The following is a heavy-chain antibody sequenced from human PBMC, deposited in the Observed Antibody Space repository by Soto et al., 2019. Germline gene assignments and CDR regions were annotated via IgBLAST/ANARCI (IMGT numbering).Heavy chain of an antibody. CDR1: GYTFTCYY. J-gene: IGHJ4*03. D-gene: IGHD2-21*01. Sequence: ASVKVSCKASGYTFTCYYMHWVRQAPGQGLEWMGIINPSGGSTSYAQKFQGRVTMTRDTSTSTVYMELSSLRSEDTAVYYCARDTPYCGGACPTFDYWGQGTTVTVSS. CDR2: INPSGGST. CDR3: ARDTPYCGGACPTFDY. V-gene: IGHV1-46*03.